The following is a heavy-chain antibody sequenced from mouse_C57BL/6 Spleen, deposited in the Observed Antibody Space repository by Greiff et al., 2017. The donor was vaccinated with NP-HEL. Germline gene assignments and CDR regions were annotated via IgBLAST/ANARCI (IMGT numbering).Heavy chain of an antibody. J-gene: IGHJ3*01. CDR2: INPSNGGT. CDR1: GYTFTSYW. D-gene: IGHD2-2*01. CDR3: ARKEVYYGYDGGTWFAY. Sequence: QVQLQQPGTELVKPGASVKLSCKASGYTFTSYWMHWVKQRPGQGLEWIGNINPSNGGTNYNKKFKSKATLTVDKSSSTAYMQLSSLTSEDSAVYYCARKEVYYGYDGGTWFAYWGQRTLVTVSA. V-gene: IGHV1-53*01.